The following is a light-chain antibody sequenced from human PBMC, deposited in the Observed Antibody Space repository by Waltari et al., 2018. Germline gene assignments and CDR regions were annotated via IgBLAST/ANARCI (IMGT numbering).Light chain of an antibody. CDR3: ISYTNTYTLGL. CDR2: DVS. V-gene: IGLV2-14*03. CDR1: GSDIGSYDF. Sequence: QSALTQPASVSGSLGQSITISCPGSGSDIGSYDFVSWYQQYPGKPPKLIIYDVSTRPSEVSNRFSGSKSGNTASLAISGLQAEDEADYYCISYTNTYTLGLFGGGTKLTVL. J-gene: IGLJ3*02.